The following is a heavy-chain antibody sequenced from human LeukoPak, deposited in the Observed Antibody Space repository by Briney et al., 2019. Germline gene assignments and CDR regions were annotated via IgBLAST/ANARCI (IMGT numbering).Heavy chain of an antibody. CDR1: GGSFSGYY. V-gene: IGHV4-34*01. CDR3: ARTVGLLLPNVYNWFDP. D-gene: IGHD3-22*01. Sequence: PSETLSLTCAVYGGSFSGYYGSWIRQPPGKGLEWIGEINHSGSTNYNPSLKSRVTISVDTSKNQFSLKLSSVTAADTAVYYCARTVGLLLPNVYNWFDPWGQGTLVTVSS. J-gene: IGHJ5*02. CDR2: INHSGST.